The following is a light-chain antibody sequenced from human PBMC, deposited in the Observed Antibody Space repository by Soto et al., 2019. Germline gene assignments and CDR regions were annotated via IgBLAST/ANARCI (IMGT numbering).Light chain of an antibody. CDR1: QSISSY. CDR2: AAS. Sequence: DIQMTQSPSSLSASVGYRVTITCRAGQSISSYLNWYQQNPWKAPKLLIYAASSLQSGGPSRFRGRGSDTDFTLTLSSLQTADFATYYLLQGYFTLYTLGQGTMPVLK. V-gene: IGKV1-39*01. CDR3: LQGYFTLYT. J-gene: IGKJ2*01.